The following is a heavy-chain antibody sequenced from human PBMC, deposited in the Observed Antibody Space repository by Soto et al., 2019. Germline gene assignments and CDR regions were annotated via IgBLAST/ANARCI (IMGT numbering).Heavy chain of an antibody. Sequence: PGGSLRLSCAASGFIFGNHGMTWVRQAPGRALEWVSTINANAIDTHYADSVKGRFTISRENAKNSLYLQMNSLRAGDTAVYYCARYRDHYYGMDVWGQGTTVTVSS. CDR3: ARYRDHYYGMDV. CDR2: INANAIDT. J-gene: IGHJ6*02. V-gene: IGHV3-23*01. D-gene: IGHD1-1*01. CDR1: GFIFGNHG.